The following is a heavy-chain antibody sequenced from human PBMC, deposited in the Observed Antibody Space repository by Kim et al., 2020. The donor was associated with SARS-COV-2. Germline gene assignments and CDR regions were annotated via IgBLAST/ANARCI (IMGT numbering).Heavy chain of an antibody. J-gene: IGHJ3*02. V-gene: IGHV3-21*01. Sequence: DQVKGRFTISRDNAKNSLYLQMNSLRAEDTAVYYCARDYYDSSGFFAFDIWGQGTMVTVSS. CDR3: ARDYYDSSGFFAFDI. D-gene: IGHD3-22*01.